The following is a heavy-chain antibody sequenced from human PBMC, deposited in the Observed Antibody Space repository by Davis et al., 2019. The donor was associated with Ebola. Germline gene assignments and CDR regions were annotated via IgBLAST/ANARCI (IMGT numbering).Heavy chain of an antibody. J-gene: IGHJ4*02. V-gene: IGHV3-30-3*01. CDR2: ISYDGSNK. CDR3: ARSDILTGYYSVDY. CDR1: GFTFSSYA. D-gene: IGHD3-9*01. Sequence: GESLKISCAASGFTFSSYAMHWVRQAPGKGLEWVAVISYDGSNKYYADSVKGRFTISRDNSKNTLYLQMNSLRAEGTAVYYCARSDILTGYYSVDYWGQGTLVSVSS.